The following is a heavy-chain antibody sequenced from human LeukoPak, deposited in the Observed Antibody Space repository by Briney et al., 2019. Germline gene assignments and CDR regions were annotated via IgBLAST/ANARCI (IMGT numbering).Heavy chain of an antibody. CDR2: ISYDGSNK. V-gene: IGHV3-30*18. CDR1: GFTFSSYG. J-gene: IGHJ4*02. D-gene: IGHD1-26*01. CDR3: AKVGASGSLFDY. Sequence: PGRSLRLSCAASGFTFSSYGMHWVRQAPGKGLGWVAVISYDGSNKYYADSVKGRFTISRDNSKNTLYLQMNSLRAEDTAVYYCAKVGASGSLFDYWGQGTLVTVSS.